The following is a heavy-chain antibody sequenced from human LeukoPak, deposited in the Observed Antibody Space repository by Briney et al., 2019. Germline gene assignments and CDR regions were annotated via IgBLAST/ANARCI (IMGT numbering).Heavy chain of an antibody. CDR3: ARENSGSYREFDY. J-gene: IGHJ4*02. CDR1: GGSISSTY. D-gene: IGHD1-26*01. Sequence: SPTLSLTWTLSGGSISSTYCSCIRQQAGKGMEWIGRTYTRGTTNNNASLRSRVSMSVDTSKNQFSLNLSSVTAADTAVFYCARENSGSYREFDYWGQGTLVTVSS. V-gene: IGHV4-4*07. CDR2: TYTRGTT.